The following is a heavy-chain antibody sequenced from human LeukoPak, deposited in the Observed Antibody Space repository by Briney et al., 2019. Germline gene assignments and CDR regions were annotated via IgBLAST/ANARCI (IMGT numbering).Heavy chain of an antibody. Sequence: SGGSLRLSCVGSGFTFRSHAMSWVRQAPGKGLDWVAVISKDRSTRNYADSVKGRFTISRDSSTLYLQMNSLRTEDTAVYYCARGSVGTPPPFDYWGQGTLVTVSS. D-gene: IGHD2-15*01. J-gene: IGHJ4*02. CDR2: ISKDRSTR. V-gene: IGHV3-30-3*01. CDR1: GFTFRSHA. CDR3: ARGSVGTPPPFDY.